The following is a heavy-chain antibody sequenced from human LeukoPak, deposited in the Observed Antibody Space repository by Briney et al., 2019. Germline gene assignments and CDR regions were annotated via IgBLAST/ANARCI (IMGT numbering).Heavy chain of an antibody. V-gene: IGHV3-11*03. CDR1: GFTFSDYY. D-gene: IGHD1-26*01. Sequence: PGGSLRLSCAASGFTFSDYYMSWIRQAPGKGLEWVSYISSSSSYTNYADSVKGRFTISRDNAKNSLYLQMKSLRAEDTAVYYCANIVGADDFFDYWGQGTLVTVSS. CDR3: ANIVGADDFFDY. J-gene: IGHJ4*02. CDR2: ISSSSSYT.